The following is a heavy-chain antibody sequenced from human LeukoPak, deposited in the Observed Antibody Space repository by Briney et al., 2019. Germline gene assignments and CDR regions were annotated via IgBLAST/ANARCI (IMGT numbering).Heavy chain of an antibody. CDR1: GFTFSSSG. CDR2: IWYDGSQK. CDR3: ARMRGDCSGGSCYCDY. J-gene: IGHJ4*02. Sequence: AGGSLRLSCAASGFTFSSSGMYWVRQAPGKGLEWMAVIWYDGSQKWYADSVKGRFTVSRDNSKNTLYLQMNSLRAEDTALYYCARMRGDCSGGSCYCDYWGQGTPVTVSS. V-gene: IGHV3-33*03. D-gene: IGHD2-15*01.